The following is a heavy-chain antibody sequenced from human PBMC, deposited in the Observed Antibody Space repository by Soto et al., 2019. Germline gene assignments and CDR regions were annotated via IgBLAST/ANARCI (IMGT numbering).Heavy chain of an antibody. V-gene: IGHV4-4*02. D-gene: IGHD2-15*01. Sequence: QVQLQESGPGLLKPSETLSLTCAVSGGSITISNWWSWVRLPPGKGLEWIGEIYETGSTNYSASLKSRLTISVDKSKNQFFLELTSVTAADTDVYYCARSSGPGSPEAFDIWGQGKMVTVSS. CDR2: IYETGST. CDR1: GGSITISNW. CDR3: ARSSGPGSPEAFDI. J-gene: IGHJ3*02.